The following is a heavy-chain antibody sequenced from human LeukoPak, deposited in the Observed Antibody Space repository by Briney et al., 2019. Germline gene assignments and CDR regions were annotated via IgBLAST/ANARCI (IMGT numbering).Heavy chain of an antibody. Sequence: GGSLRLSCAASGFTFSSYAMSWVRQAPGKGLEWVSAISGSGGSTYYADSMKGRFTISRDNSKNTLYLQMNSLRAEDTAVYYCAKDRDQLMLYPPRDLDPWGQGTLVTVSS. D-gene: IGHD2-2*01. CDR2: ISGSGGST. J-gene: IGHJ5*02. V-gene: IGHV3-23*01. CDR1: GFTFSSYA. CDR3: AKDRDQLMLYPPRDLDP.